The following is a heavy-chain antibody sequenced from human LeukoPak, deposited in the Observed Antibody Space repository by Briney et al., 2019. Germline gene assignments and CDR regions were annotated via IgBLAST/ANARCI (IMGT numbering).Heavy chain of an antibody. Sequence: SETLSLTCAVYGGSFSGYYWSWIRQPPGKGLEWIGEINHSGSTNYNPSLKSRVTISVDTSKNQFSLKLSSVTAADTAVYYCARDVGPPGHFDYWGQGTLVTVSS. CDR2: INHSGST. V-gene: IGHV4-34*01. J-gene: IGHJ4*02. CDR3: ARDVGPPGHFDY. CDR1: GGSFSGYY.